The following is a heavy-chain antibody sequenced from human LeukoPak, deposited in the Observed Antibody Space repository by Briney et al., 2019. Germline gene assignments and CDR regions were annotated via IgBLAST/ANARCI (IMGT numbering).Heavy chain of an antibody. CDR3: ARAPPSFGSYFPDFFDY. Sequence: SETLSLTCAVYGGSFSGYYWSWIHQPPGKGLEWIGEINHSGSTNYNPSLKSRVTISVDTSKNQFSLKLSSVTAADTAVYYCARAPPSFGSYFPDFFDYWGQGTLVTVSS. CDR1: GGSFSGYY. D-gene: IGHD1-26*01. J-gene: IGHJ4*02. CDR2: INHSGST. V-gene: IGHV4-34*01.